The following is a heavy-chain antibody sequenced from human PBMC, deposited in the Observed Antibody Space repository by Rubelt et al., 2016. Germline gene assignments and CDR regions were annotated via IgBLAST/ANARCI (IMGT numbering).Heavy chain of an antibody. D-gene: IGHD2-21*02. Sequence: QITLKESGPTLVKPTQTLTLTCTFSRFSLSTRGVGVGWIRHPPGKALEWLALISWDDDKRYSSSLKTRLTLTTDTSKNQVVLIMTNMDLVDTGTYYCAHRASDRGYFEYWGQGTLVTVSS. CDR1: RFSLSTRGVG. CDR2: ISWDDDK. CDR3: AHRASDRGYFEY. V-gene: IGHV2-5*02. J-gene: IGHJ4*02.